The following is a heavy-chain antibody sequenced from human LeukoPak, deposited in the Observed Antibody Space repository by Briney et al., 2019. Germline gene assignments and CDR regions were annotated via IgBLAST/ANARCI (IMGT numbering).Heavy chain of an antibody. J-gene: IGHJ4*02. CDR3: AKDVYGDYGGLDY. D-gene: IGHD4-17*01. CDR1: GFPFSTYA. Sequence: GGSLRLSCAASGFPFSTYAMSWVRQAPGKGLEWVSSIRGSDGSTYYADSVKGRFAISRDNSKNTLYLQMNSLRAADTAVCYCAKDVYGDYGGLDYWGQGTLVTVSS. V-gene: IGHV3-23*01. CDR2: IRGSDGST.